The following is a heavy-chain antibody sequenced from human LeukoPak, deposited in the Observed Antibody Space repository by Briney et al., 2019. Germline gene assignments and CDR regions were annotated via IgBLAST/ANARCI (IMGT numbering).Heavy chain of an antibody. V-gene: IGHV3-21*01. D-gene: IGHD6-13*01. CDR2: ISSSSSYI. CDR1: GFTFSSYS. J-gene: IGHJ5*02. CDR3: AREKQQLDKYNWFDP. Sequence: GGSLRLSCAASGFTFSSYSMNWVRQAPGKGLEWVSSISSSSSYIYYADSVKGRFTISRDNAKNSLYLQMNSLRAEDTAVYYCAREKQQLDKYNWFDPWGQGTLVTVSS.